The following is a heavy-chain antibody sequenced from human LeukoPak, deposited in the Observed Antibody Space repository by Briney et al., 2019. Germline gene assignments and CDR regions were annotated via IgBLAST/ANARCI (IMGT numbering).Heavy chain of an antibody. V-gene: IGHV3-15*01. Sequence: GGSLRLSCAASGFTFSSYAMSWVRQAPGKGLEWVGRIKSKTDGGTTDYAAPVKGRFTISRDDSKNTLYLQMNSLKTEDTAVYYCTTDPRVRGVTTYYYYGMDVWGKGTTVTVSS. CDR2: IKSKTDGGTT. CDR3: TTDPRVRGVTTYYYYGMDV. D-gene: IGHD3-10*02. J-gene: IGHJ6*04. CDR1: GFTFSSYA.